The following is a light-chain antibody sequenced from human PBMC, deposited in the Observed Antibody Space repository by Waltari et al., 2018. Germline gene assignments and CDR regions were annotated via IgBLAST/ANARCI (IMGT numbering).Light chain of an antibody. CDR3: QQHNSNPYT. CDR1: QNIVNS. Sequence: DIHMTQSPSTLSASVGDRVTITCRASQNIVNSLAWYQQKPGKAPKLLIYKASTIESGVPSRFSGGGSGTEFTLTINSLQPDDFATYYCQQHNSNPYTFGQGTNLDI. CDR2: KAS. V-gene: IGKV1-5*03. J-gene: IGKJ2*01.